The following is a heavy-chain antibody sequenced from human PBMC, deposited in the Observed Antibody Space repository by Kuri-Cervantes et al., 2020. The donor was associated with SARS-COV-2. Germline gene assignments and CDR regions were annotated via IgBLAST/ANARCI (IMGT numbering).Heavy chain of an antibody. J-gene: IGHJ6*03. Sequence: GESLKISCAASGFTFSSYGMHWVRQAPGKGLEWVAFIRYDGSNKYYADSVKGRFTISRDNAKNSLYLQMNSLRAEDTAVYYCARGHVATYYHYYMDVWGKGTTVTVSS. CDR3: ARGHVATYYHYYMDV. D-gene: IGHD3-16*01. CDR1: GFTFSSYG. V-gene: IGHV3-30*02. CDR2: IRYDGSNK.